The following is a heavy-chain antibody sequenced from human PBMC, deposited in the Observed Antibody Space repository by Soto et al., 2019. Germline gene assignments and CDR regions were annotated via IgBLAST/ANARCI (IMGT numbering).Heavy chain of an antibody. CDR3: ATTLYFEDATEDSVHS. CDR1: GGSISSGGYY. D-gene: IGHD2-21*01. CDR2: IQHGGST. Sequence: SETLSLTCTVSGGSISSGGYYWSWVRQPPGEGLEWIGEIQHGGSTNYNQSLESRVSISVDRSNNQFSLNLTSVTAADTAVYYCATTLYFEDATEDSVHSWGPGLLVTVSS. V-gene: IGHV4-39*07. J-gene: IGHJ4*02.